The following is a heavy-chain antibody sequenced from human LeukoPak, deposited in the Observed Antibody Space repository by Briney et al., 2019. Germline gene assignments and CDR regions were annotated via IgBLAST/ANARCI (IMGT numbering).Heavy chain of an antibody. CDR1: GFTFSSYA. J-gene: IGHJ4*02. V-gene: IGHV3-30-3*01. D-gene: IGHD2-2*01. Sequence: GGSLRLSCAASGFTFSSYALHWVRQAPGKGLEWVAVISCDGTTKYYADSVKGRFTISRDNSKNTLYLQMNSLRAEDTAVYYCASLDCSSTSCYSGYSGYWGQGTLVTVSS. CDR2: ISCDGTTK. CDR3: ASLDCSSTSCYSGYSGY.